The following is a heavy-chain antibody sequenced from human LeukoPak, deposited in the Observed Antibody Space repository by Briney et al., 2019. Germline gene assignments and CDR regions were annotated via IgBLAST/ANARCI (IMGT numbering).Heavy chain of an antibody. CDR2: IKQDGSEK. CDR1: GFTFSSYW. V-gene: IGHV3-7*01. Sequence: PGGSLRLSCAASGFTFSSYWMSWVRQAPGKGLEWVANIKQDGSEKYYVDSVKGRFTISRDNAKNSLYLQMNSLRAEDTAVYYCAREVRLGESSFFDYWGQGTLVTVSS. CDR3: AREVRLGESSFFDY. D-gene: IGHD3-16*02. J-gene: IGHJ4*02.